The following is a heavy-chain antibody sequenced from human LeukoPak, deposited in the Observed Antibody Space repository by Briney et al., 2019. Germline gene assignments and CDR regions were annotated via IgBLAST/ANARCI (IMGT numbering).Heavy chain of an antibody. CDR3: ARAQPFSGWYSPEDY. D-gene: IGHD6-19*01. CDR2: IYTSGST. V-gene: IGHV4-4*07. J-gene: IGHJ4*02. CDR1: GGSISSYY. Sequence: SETLSLTCTVSGGSISSYYWSWIRQPAGKGLEWIGRIYTSGSTNYNPSLKSRVTMSVDTSKNQFSLKLSSVTAADTAVYYCARAQPFSGWYSPEDYWGQGTLVTVSS.